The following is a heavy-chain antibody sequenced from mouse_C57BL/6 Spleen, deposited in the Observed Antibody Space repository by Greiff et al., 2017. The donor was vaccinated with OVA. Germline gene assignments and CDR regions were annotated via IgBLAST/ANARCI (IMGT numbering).Heavy chain of an antibody. J-gene: IGHJ4*01. CDR1: GYAFSSSW. Sequence: QVQLQQSGPELVKPGASVKISCKASGYAFSSSWMNWVKQRPGKGLEWIGRIYPGDGDTNYNGKFKGKATLTADKSSSTAYMQLSSLTSEDSAVYFCYDGDAMDYWGQGTSVTVSS. CDR3: YDGDAMDY. D-gene: IGHD2-12*01. CDR2: IYPGDGDT. V-gene: IGHV1-82*01.